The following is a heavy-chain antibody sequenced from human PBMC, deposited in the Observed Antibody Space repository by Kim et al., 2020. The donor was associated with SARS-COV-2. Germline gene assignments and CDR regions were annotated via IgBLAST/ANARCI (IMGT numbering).Heavy chain of an antibody. V-gene: IGHV4-59*01. D-gene: IGHD2-21*02. J-gene: IGHJ4*02. CDR2: IYYSGTT. CDR3: ARHRGRWLLIDY. CDR1: GGSISTYY. Sequence: SETLSLICTVSGGSISTYYWSWIRQPPGKGLEWIGYIYYSGTTNYNPSLKSRVTISVDTSKSQFSLKLSSVTAADTAVYYCARHRGRWLLIDYWGRGTLV.